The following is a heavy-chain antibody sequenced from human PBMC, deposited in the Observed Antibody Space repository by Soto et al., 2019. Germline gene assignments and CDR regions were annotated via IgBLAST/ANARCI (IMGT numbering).Heavy chain of an antibody. CDR3: ARHSLALRKNNWFDP. V-gene: IGHV4-39*01. Sequence: SETLSLTCTVSGDSIISSDFYWGWVRQPPGKGLEWIGSIFYLGSSYYNPSLKSRVTMSVYTSKNHFSLRLRSVTAADTALYFCARHSLALRKNNWFDPWGQGIMVTVSS. D-gene: IGHD3-3*02. J-gene: IGHJ5*02. CDR2: IFYLGSS. CDR1: GDSIISSDFY.